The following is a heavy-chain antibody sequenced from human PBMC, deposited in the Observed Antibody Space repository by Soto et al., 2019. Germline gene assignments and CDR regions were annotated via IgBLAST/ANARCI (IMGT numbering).Heavy chain of an antibody. D-gene: IGHD2-15*01. J-gene: IGHJ4*02. CDR2: ISYDGINK. CDR1: GFTFSSYC. Sequence: GGSLRLSCAASGFTFSSYCMHWVRHAPCKGLEWVAVISYDGINKYYADSVKGRFTISRDNSKNTLYLQMNSLRAEDTAVYYCAKDSDRRTFDYWGQGNLLAVSS. CDR3: AKDSDRRTFDY. V-gene: IGHV3-30*18.